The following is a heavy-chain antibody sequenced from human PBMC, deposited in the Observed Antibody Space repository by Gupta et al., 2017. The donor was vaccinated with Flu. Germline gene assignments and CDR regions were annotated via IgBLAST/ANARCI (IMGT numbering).Heavy chain of an antibody. CDR1: GGSFSGYY. D-gene: IGHD3-3*01. J-gene: IGHJ6*02. CDR3: ARGSRGYYDFWSGYYNYGMDV. CDR2: INHSGST. V-gene: IGHV4-34*01. Sequence: QVQLQQWGAGLLKPSETLSLTCAVYGGSFSGYYWSWIRQPPGKGLEWIGEINHSGSTNYNPSLKSRVTISVDTSKNQFSLKLSSVTAADTAVYYCARGSRGYYDFWSGYYNYGMDVWGQGTTVTGSS.